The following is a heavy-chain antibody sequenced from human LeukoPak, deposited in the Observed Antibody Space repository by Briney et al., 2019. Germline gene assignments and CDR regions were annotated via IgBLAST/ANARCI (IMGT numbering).Heavy chain of an antibody. Sequence: SVKVSCKASGGTFSSYAISWVRQAPGQGLEWMGGIIPIFGTANYAQKFQGRVTITADESTSTAYMELSSLRSEDTAVYYCATRIAVAGPFSYWGQGTLVTVSS. V-gene: IGHV1-69*13. CDR2: IIPIFGTA. D-gene: IGHD6-19*01. CDR3: ATRIAVAGPFSY. CDR1: GGTFSSYA. J-gene: IGHJ4*02.